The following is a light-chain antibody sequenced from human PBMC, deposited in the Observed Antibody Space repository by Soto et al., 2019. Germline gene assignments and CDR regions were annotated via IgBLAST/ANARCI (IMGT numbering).Light chain of an antibody. CDR2: EVS. V-gene: IGLV2-14*01. J-gene: IGLJ3*02. CDR3: SSYTSANTWV. Sequence: QSALTQPASVSGSPGQSITISCTGTSSDVGGYNYVSWYQQHPGKAPKFLIYEVSKWPSGVSNRFSGSKSGNTASLTISGLQAEDEADSYCSSYTSANTWVFGGGTKLTVL. CDR1: SSDVGGYNY.